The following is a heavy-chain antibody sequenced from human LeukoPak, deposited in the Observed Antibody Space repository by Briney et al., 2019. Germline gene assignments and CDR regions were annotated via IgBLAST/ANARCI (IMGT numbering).Heavy chain of an antibody. D-gene: IGHD5-18*01. J-gene: IGHJ6*02. CDR3: ARHDSYGSGNYYYYGMDA. Sequence: SETLSLTCTVSGGSISSYYWSWIRQPPGKGLEWIGYIYYSGSTNYSPSLKSRVTMSVDTPKNQFSLKLSSVTAADTAVYYCARHDSYGSGNYYYYGMDAWGQGTTVTVSS. CDR2: IYYSGST. CDR1: GGSISSYY. V-gene: IGHV4-59*08.